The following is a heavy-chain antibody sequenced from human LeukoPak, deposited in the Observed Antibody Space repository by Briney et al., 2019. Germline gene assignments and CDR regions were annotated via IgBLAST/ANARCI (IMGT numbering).Heavy chain of an antibody. D-gene: IGHD3-22*01. V-gene: IGHV4-59*12. CDR2: IYYSGST. Sequence: PSETLSLTCTVSGGSISSYYWSWIRQPPGKGLEWIGYIYYSGSTYYNPSLKSRVTISVDTSKNQFSLKLSSVTAADTAVYYCARDRTTMIVVVRYFDLWGRGTLVTVSS. CDR3: ARDRTTMIVVVRYFDL. CDR1: GGSISSYY. J-gene: IGHJ2*01.